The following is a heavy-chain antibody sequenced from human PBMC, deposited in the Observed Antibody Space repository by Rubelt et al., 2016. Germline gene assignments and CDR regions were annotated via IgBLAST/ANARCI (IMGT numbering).Heavy chain of an antibody. V-gene: IGHV4-34*01. CDR2: INHSGST. CDR3: ARGETGDY. J-gene: IGHJ4*02. Sequence: LEWIGEINHSGSTNYNPSLKSRVTISVDTSKNQFSLKLSSVTAADTAVYYCARGETGDYWGQGTLVTVSP.